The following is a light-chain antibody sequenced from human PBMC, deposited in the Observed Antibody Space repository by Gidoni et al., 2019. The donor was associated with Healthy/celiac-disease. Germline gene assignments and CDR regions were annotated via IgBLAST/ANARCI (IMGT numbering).Light chain of an antibody. Sequence: EIVLTQSPATLSVSPGERATLSCRASQSVSSNLAWYQHKPGQAPRLLIYGASTRATVIPARFSGSGSGTEFTLTISSLQSEDFAVYYCQQYNNWHITFGQGTRLEIK. J-gene: IGKJ5*01. CDR3: QQYNNWHIT. CDR2: GAS. V-gene: IGKV3-15*01. CDR1: QSVSSN.